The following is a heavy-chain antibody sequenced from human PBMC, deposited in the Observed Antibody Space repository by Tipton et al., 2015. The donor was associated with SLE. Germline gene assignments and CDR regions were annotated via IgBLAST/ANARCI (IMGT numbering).Heavy chain of an antibody. Sequence: GSLRLSCAASGFTFISYEMNWVRQAPGKGLELLSYISSSGTTMFYADSVKGRFTVSRDNAKNSLYLQVNSLRAEDTALYYCARETSERMSDAFDIWSQGTMVTVSS. CDR1: GFTFISYE. CDR3: ARETSERMSDAFDI. J-gene: IGHJ3*02. CDR2: ISSSGTTM. V-gene: IGHV3-48*03. D-gene: IGHD2/OR15-2a*01.